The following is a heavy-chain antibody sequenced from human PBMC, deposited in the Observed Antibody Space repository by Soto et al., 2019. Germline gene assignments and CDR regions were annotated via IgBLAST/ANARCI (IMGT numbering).Heavy chain of an antibody. CDR1: GGSISSYY. D-gene: IGHD1-20*01. Sequence: QVQLQESGPGLVKPSETLSLTCTVSGGSISSYYWSWIRQPPGKGLEWIGYIYYSGSTNYNPSLKSXXTXSXXTSKNQFSLKLSSVTAADTAVYYCARQGYKEAFDIWGQGTMVTVSS. J-gene: IGHJ3*02. CDR3: ARQGYKEAFDI. CDR2: IYYSGST. V-gene: IGHV4-59*08.